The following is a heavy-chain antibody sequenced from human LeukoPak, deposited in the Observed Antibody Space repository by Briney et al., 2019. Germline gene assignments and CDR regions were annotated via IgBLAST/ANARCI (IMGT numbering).Heavy chain of an antibody. J-gene: IGHJ4*02. Sequence: PGGSLRLSCAASGFTFSDHYMDWVRQAPGKGLEWVGRTRNKANSYTTEYAASVKGRFTISRDDSKNSLYLQMNSLKTEDTAVYYCAITGRNFDYWGQGTLVTVSS. V-gene: IGHV3-72*01. CDR1: GFTFSDHY. CDR3: AITGRNFDY. D-gene: IGHD1-14*01. CDR2: TRNKANSYTT.